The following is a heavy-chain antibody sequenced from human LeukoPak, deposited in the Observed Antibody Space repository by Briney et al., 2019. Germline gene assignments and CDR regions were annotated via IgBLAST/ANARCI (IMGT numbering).Heavy chain of an antibody. CDR1: GFTFSNFA. J-gene: IGHJ6*03. D-gene: IGHD3-10*01. CDR2: ISAGGT. V-gene: IGHV3-23*01. Sequence: GGSLRLSGAASGFTFSNFAMNWVRQAPGKGLEWGSAISAGGTFYADLVKGRFTISRDNSKKTLYLQTKSLRVDDTDVYYCAKGSRLWFGEFTYYYYYMDVWGKGTTVTISS. CDR3: AKGSRLWFGEFTYYYYYMDV.